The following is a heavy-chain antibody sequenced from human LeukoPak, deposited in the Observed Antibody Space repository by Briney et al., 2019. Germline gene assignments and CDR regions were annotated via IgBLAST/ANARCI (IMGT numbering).Heavy chain of an antibody. CDR3: ATAGSYKAFDI. CDR2: IYSGGST. V-gene: IGHV3-53*05. CDR1: GFTVSSNY. D-gene: IGHD3-10*01. Sequence: GGSLRLSCAASGFTVSSNYMNWVRQAPGKGLEWVSVIYSGGSTYYADSVKGRFTISRDNSKNTLYLQMNSLRAEDTAVYYCATAGSYKAFDIWGQGTMVTVSS. J-gene: IGHJ3*02.